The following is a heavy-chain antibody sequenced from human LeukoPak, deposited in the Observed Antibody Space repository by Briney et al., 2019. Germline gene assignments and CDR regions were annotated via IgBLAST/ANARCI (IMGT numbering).Heavy chain of an antibody. CDR3: ARDRRGSYYYYYYMDV. CDR2: INPNSGGT. J-gene: IGHJ6*03. V-gene: IGHV1-2*06. Sequence: ASVKVSCKASGYTFTGYYMHWMRQAPGQGLEWMGRINPNSGGTNYAQKFQGRVTMTRDTSISTAYMELSRLRSDDTAVYYCARDRRGSYYYYYYMDVWGKGTTVTVSS. D-gene: IGHD1-26*01. CDR1: GYTFTGYY.